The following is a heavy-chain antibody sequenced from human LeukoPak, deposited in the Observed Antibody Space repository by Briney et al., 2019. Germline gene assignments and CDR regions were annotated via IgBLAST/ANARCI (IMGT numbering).Heavy chain of an antibody. Sequence: PGGSLRLSCAASGFTFSSYSMNWVRQAPGKGLEWVSSISSSSSYIYYADSVKGRFTISRDNAKNSLYLQMNSLRADDTAVYYCARDLVVPAAIPADYWGQGTLVTVSS. D-gene: IGHD2-2*02. V-gene: IGHV3-21*01. CDR2: ISSSSSYI. J-gene: IGHJ4*02. CDR1: GFTFSSYS. CDR3: ARDLVVPAAIPADY.